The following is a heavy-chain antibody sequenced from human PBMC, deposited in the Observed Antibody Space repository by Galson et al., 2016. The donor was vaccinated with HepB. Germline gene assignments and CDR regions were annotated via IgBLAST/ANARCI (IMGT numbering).Heavy chain of an antibody. J-gene: IGHJ1*01. Sequence: SVKVSCKASGYTFTRYYMHWVRQAPGQGLEWMGIINPNCGSTSYSQKFQGRVTMTRDTSTSTVYMELSSLRSEDTAVYYCARASSRDSSSWYGAEYFQHWGQGTLVTVSS. CDR3: ARASSRDSSSWYGAEYFQH. CDR2: INPNCGST. V-gene: IGHV1-46*01. D-gene: IGHD6-13*01. CDR1: GYTFTRYY.